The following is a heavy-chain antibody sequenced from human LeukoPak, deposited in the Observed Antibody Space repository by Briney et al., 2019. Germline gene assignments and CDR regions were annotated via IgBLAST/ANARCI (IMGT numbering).Heavy chain of an antibody. CDR1: GFTFSDYY. D-gene: IGHD1-26*01. CDR2: ISSSGRTI. CDR3: AKEYSGTFSPFPSYFDY. Sequence: GGSLRLSCVASGFTFSDYYMSWIRQAPGKGLEWVSYISSSGRTIYDADSVKGRFTISRDNAKNSLYLQMNSLKAEDTAVYYCAKEYSGTFSPFPSYFDYWGHGTLVTVSS. J-gene: IGHJ4*01. V-gene: IGHV3-11*04.